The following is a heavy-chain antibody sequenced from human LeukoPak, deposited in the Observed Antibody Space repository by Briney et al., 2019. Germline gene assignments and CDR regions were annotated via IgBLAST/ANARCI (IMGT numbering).Heavy chain of an antibody. CDR1: GFSVSDNY. CDR3: ARGGAYGSGNHYSGGAFDI. J-gene: IGHJ3*02. V-gene: IGHV3-53*01. Sequence: SGGSLRLSCATSGFSVSDNYMTWVRQAPGKGLEWVSVIYRGGSTYYADSVKGRFTISRDNSKNMVYLQMNSLRVEDTAVYYCARGGAYGSGNHYSGGAFDIWGQGTMVTVSS. D-gene: IGHD3-10*01. CDR2: IYRGGST.